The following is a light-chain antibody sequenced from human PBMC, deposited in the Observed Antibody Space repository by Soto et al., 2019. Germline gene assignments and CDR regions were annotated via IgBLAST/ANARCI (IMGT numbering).Light chain of an antibody. CDR1: SSDVGSYNL. J-gene: IGLJ1*01. CDR3: CSYADSSTYV. CDR2: EGS. Sequence: GSLGQSITISCTGTSSDVGSYNLVSWYQQHPGKAPKLIIYEGSKRPSGVSNRFSGSKSGNTASLTISGLQAEDEADYYCCSYADSSTYVFGTGTKVTVL. V-gene: IGLV2-23*01.